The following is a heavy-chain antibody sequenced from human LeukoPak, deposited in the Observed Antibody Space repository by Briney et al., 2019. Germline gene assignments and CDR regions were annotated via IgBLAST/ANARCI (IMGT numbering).Heavy chain of an antibody. J-gene: IGHJ4*02. Sequence: GESLKISCKGSGYSFTSYWSGWVRPMPGKRLEWMGIIYPGDSDTRYSPSFQGQVTISADKSISTAYLQWSSLKASDAAMYYCARRGFWGNGYFDYWGQGTLVTVSS. D-gene: IGHD3-16*01. CDR3: ARRGFWGNGYFDY. CDR1: GYSFTSYW. V-gene: IGHV5-51*01. CDR2: IYPGDSDT.